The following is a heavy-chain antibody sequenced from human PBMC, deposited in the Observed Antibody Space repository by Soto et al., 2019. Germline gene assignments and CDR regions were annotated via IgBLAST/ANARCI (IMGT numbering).Heavy chain of an antibody. CDR1: GGTFSSSA. CDR3: ARDATLYESSAYYYLY. J-gene: IGHJ4*02. D-gene: IGHD3-22*01. Sequence: GASVKVSCKASGGTFSSSAISWLRQAPGQGLEWMGGVIPIFGTANYAQKFQGRVTITADESTSTAYMELSSLRSEDTAVYYCARDATLYESSAYYYLYWGQGTLVTVSS. CDR2: VIPIFGTA. V-gene: IGHV1-69*13.